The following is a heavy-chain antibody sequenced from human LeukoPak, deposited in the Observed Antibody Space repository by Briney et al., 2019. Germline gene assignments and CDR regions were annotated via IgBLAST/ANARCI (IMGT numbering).Heavy chain of an antibody. V-gene: IGHV3-21*04. CDR2: ISSSSIYK. D-gene: IGHD1-26*01. CDR1: GFTFSSYS. Sequence: GGSLRLSCAASGFTFSSYSMNWVRQAPGKGLEWVSSISSSSIYKYYADSVKGRFTISRDNAKKSLYLQMNSLRAEDTAVYYCAKDRYSGSYLQTGPCAHWGQGTLVTVSS. CDR3: AKDRYSGSYLQTGPCAH. J-gene: IGHJ4*02.